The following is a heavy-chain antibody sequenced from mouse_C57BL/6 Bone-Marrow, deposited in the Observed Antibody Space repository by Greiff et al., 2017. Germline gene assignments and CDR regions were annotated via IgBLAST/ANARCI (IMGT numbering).Heavy chain of an antibody. CDR1: GFTFSDYY. V-gene: IGHV5-12*01. CDR3: ARRPSNYVRDAMDY. J-gene: IGHJ4*01. CDR2: ISNGGGST. Sequence: EVQGVESGGGLVQPGGSLKLSCAASGFTFSDYYMYWVRQTPEKRLEWVAYISNGGGSTYYPDTVKGRFTISRDNAKNTLYLQMSRLKSEDTAMYYCARRPSNYVRDAMDYWGQGTSVTVSS. D-gene: IGHD2-5*01.